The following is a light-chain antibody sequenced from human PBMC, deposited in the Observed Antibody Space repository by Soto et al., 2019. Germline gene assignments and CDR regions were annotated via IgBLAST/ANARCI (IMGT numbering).Light chain of an antibody. J-gene: IGKJ5*01. CDR1: QSVSSRY. CDR3: QQYSSSPRVT. Sequence: EIVWTQSPGTLSLSPGGRATVACRSSQSVSSRYLAWYQQKPGQAPRLLIYGASSRATGIPDRFSGSGSGTDFTLTISRLEPEDFAVYYCQQYSSSPRVTFGQGTRLEIK. V-gene: IGKV3-20*01. CDR2: GAS.